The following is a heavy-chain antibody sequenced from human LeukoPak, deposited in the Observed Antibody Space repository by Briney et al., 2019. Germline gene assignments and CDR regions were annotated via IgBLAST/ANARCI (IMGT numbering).Heavy chain of an antibody. CDR1: GFTFSSYG. Sequence: PGGSLRLSCAASGFTFSSYGMSWVRQAPGKGLEWVSVIYSGGSTYHADSVKGRFTISRDNSKNTLYLQMNSLRAEDTAVYYCARGGPAAGRFDYWGQGTLVSVSS. J-gene: IGHJ4*02. CDR2: IYSGGST. D-gene: IGHD6-13*01. V-gene: IGHV3-66*01. CDR3: ARGGPAAGRFDY.